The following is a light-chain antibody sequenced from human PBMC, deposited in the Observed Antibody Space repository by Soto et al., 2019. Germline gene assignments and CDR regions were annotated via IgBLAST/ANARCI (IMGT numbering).Light chain of an antibody. J-gene: IGKJ5*01. V-gene: IGKV3-20*01. CDR2: GAS. CDR3: QHYDGLFT. Sequence: EIVLTQSPGTLSLSPGERATLSCRASESVSSVYLAWYQHKPGQAPRLLIFGASSRATAIPDRFSGSGSGTDFTLTISRLEPEDFAVYYCQHYDGLFTFGQGTRLEIK. CDR1: ESVSSVY.